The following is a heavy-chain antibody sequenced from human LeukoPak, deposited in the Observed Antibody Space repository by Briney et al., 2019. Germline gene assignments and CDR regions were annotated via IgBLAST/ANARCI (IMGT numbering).Heavy chain of an antibody. CDR1: GYTFTSYD. J-gene: IGHJ4*02. CDR3: GRALPSSGWVDY. Sequence: ASVKVSCKASGYTFTSYDTNWVRQTTGQGLEWMGWMNPNSGKTEYAQKFQGRVTMTWDTSISTVYMDLSSLRAEDTAVYYCGRALPSSGWVDYWGQGSLVTVSS. CDR2: MNPNSGKT. V-gene: IGHV1-8*01. D-gene: IGHD6-19*01.